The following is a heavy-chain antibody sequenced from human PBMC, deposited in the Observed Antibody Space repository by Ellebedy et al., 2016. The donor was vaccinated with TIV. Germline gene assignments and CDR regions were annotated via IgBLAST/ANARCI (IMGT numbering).Heavy chain of an antibody. D-gene: IGHD4-23*01. J-gene: IGHJ3*02. CDR2: IDPSDSQI. CDR1: GYSFTNYW. Sequence: PGGSLRLSCKASGYSFTNYWITRVRQMPGKGLEWMGKIDPSDSQITYSPSFQGHVTIPADTSISTAYLRWSSLRASDTAIYYCARHSGGGQGVFDIWGLGTIVTVSS. V-gene: IGHV5-10-1*01. CDR3: ARHSGGGQGVFDI.